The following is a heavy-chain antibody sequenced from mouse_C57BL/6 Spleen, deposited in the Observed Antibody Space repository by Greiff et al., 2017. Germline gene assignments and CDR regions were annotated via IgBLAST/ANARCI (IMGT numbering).Heavy chain of an antibody. CDR2: IWRGGST. V-gene: IGHV2-5*01. J-gene: IGHJ4*01. CDR1: GFSLTSYG. CDR3: AKNPHYYGSSDYAMDY. Sequence: VKVVESGPGLVQPSQSLSITCTVSGFSLTSYGVHWVRQSPGKGLEWLGVIWRGGSTDYNAAFMSRLSITKDNSKSQVFFKMNSLQADDTAIYYCAKNPHYYGSSDYAMDYWGQGTSVTVSS. D-gene: IGHD1-1*01.